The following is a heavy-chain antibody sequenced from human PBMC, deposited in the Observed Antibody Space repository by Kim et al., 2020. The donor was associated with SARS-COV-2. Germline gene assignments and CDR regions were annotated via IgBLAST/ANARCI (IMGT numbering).Heavy chain of an antibody. CDR3: VTEYAGAFPS. Sequence: GGSLRLSCAASGFTVRNVWMNWVRQAPGTGLEWVALIKSKRNGASTAYAAPVKGRFTVSSDDSETTFSLQMNGLKIEDTAMYYCVTEYAGAFPSWGRGTLATGS. J-gene: IGHJ5*02. V-gene: IGHV3-15*01. D-gene: IGHD2-2*01. CDR1: GFTVRNVW. CDR2: IKSKRNGAST.